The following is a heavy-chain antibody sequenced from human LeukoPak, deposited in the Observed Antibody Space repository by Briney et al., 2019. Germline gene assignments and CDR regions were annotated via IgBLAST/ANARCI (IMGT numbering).Heavy chain of an antibody. Sequence: ASVKLSCKASGGTFSSYAISWVRQAPGQGLEWMGGIIPIFGTANYAQKFQGRVTITTDDSTSTAYMKLSSLRSEDTAVYYCARPYSSWASRAFDIWGQGTMVTVSS. D-gene: IGHD6-6*01. CDR2: IIPIFGTA. J-gene: IGHJ3*02. CDR3: ARPYSSWASRAFDI. CDR1: GGTFSSYA. V-gene: IGHV1-69*05.